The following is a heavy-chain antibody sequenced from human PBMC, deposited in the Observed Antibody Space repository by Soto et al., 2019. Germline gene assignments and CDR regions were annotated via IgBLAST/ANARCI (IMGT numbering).Heavy chain of an antibody. CDR3: AKNAFVGDYYYYDMDV. CDR2: ISYDGSNT. Sequence: LRLSCVASGLTFDNYGMHWVRQAPGKGLEWVSPISYDGSNTYYPNSMRGRFSISRDNSKNTLYLQMNSLRPEDTAVYYCAKNAFVGDYYYYDMDVWGQGTTVTVSS. CDR1: GLTFDNYG. D-gene: IGHD2-21*01. J-gene: IGHJ6*02. V-gene: IGHV3-30*18.